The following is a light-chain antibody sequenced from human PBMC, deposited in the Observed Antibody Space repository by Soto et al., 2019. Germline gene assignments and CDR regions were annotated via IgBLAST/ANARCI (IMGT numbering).Light chain of an antibody. Sequence: QAVVTQPPSVSAAPGQKVTISCSGSSSNIGDNRVSWYQQVPGTAPKLLIYDTNKRPTGIPDRFSGSKSGTSATLGITGLQTGDEADYYCGTWDTSLSVVVFGGGTKLTVL. CDR3: GTWDTSLSVVV. J-gene: IGLJ2*01. V-gene: IGLV1-51*01. CDR2: DTN. CDR1: SSNIGDNR.